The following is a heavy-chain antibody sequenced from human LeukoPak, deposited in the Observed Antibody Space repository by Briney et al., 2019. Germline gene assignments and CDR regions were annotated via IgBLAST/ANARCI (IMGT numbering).Heavy chain of an antibody. CDR1: GGSISSYY. CDR3: ARAFSPEWYYYYMDV. CDR2: IYYSGST. J-gene: IGHJ6*03. Sequence: SSETLSLTCTVSGGSISSYYWSWIRQPPGKGLEWIGYIYYSGSTNYNPSLKSRVTISVDTSKNQFSLKLSSVTAADTAVYYCARAFSPEWYYYYMDVWGKGTTVTVSS. D-gene: IGHD3-3*01. V-gene: IGHV4-59*01.